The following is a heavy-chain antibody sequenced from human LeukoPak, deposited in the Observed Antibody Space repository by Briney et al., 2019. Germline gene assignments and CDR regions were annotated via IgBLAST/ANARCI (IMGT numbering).Heavy chain of an antibody. CDR3: ARGYSGSYYNWFDP. V-gene: IGHV3-74*01. J-gene: IGHJ5*02. CDR1: GFTFSGYW. CDR2: TNSDGSTT. D-gene: IGHD1-26*01. Sequence: PGGSLRLTCAASGFTFSGYWMHWVRQAPGKGLVWVSRTNSDGSTTSYADSVTGRFTISRDNAKNTLYLQMNSLRAEDTAVYYCARGYSGSYYNWFDPWGQGTLVTVSS.